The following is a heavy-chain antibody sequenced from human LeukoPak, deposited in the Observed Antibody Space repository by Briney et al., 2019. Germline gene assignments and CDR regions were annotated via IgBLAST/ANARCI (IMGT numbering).Heavy chain of an antibody. CDR2: IRSRAYGGTT. D-gene: IGHD6-13*01. Sequence: GGSLRLSCTASGVTFGDYAMSWFRQAPGKGLEWVGFIRSRAYGGTTEYAASVKGRFTISRDDSKSIAYLQMNSLETEDTAVYYCTRVLTSSSWFLWFDPWGQGTLVTVSS. CDR3: TRVLTSSSWFLWFDP. J-gene: IGHJ5*02. V-gene: IGHV3-49*03. CDR1: GVTFGDYA.